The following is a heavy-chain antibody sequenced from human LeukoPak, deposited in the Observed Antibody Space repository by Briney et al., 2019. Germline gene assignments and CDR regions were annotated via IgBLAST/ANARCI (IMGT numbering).Heavy chain of an antibody. CDR1: GYTFTGYY. V-gene: IGHV1-2*02. CDR3: AREGSELGRRWYFGY. J-gene: IGHJ4*02. Sequence: GASVKVSCKASGYTFTGYYMHWVRQAPGQGLEWMGWINPNSGGTNYAQKFQGRVTMTRDTSISTAYMELSRLRSDDTAVYYCAREGSELGRRWYFGYWGQGTLVTVSS. CDR2: INPNSGGT. D-gene: IGHD1-1*01.